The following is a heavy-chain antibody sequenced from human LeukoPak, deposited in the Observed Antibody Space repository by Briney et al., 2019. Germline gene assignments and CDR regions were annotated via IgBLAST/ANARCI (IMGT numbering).Heavy chain of an antibody. CDR1: GGSISSGDYY. CDR2: IYYTGST. D-gene: IGHD6-13*01. Sequence: SESLSLTCTVSGGSISSGDYYWRWIRQPPGKGLEWIGYIYYTGSTNYNPSLRSRVTISVDTSKNQLSLKLTSVTPADTAVYYCARKAAAGIPPLYNWFDPWGQGTLVTVSA. V-gene: IGHV4-61*08. CDR3: ARKAAAGIPPLYNWFDP. J-gene: IGHJ5*02.